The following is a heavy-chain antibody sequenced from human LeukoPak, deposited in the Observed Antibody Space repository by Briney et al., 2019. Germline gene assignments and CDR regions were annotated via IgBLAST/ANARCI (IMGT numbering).Heavy chain of an antibody. Sequence: PGGSLRLSCAASGFTFSSYGMHWVRQAPGKGLEWVAFIGYDGNNKYYPDSVKGRFTISRDISKNTLYLQMNSLRAEDTAVYYCAKDVEVTGTNLGLILDAFDIWGQGTMVTVSS. V-gene: IGHV3-30*02. CDR2: IGYDGNNK. CDR3: AKDVEVTGTNLGLILDAFDI. J-gene: IGHJ3*02. CDR1: GFTFSSYG. D-gene: IGHD1-20*01.